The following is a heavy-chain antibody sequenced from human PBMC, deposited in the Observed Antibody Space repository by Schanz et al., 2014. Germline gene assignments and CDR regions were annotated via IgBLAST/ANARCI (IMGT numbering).Heavy chain of an antibody. J-gene: IGHJ3*02. CDR3: TRGGYSYALSAFDI. CDR2: ITAYNGDT. CDR1: GYTFTSHG. Sequence: QVQLVQSGAEVKKPGASVKVSCKASGYTFTSHGISWARQAPGQGLEWMGWITAYNGDTNYALKLQGRVAMTTATSTGTAYIELRSLRSDDTALYYCTRGGYSYALSAFDIWGQGTMVTVSS. V-gene: IGHV1-18*01. D-gene: IGHD5-18*01.